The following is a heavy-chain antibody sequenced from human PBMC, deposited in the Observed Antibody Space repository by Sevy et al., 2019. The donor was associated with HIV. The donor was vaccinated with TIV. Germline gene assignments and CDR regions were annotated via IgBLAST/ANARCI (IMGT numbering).Heavy chain of an antibody. V-gene: IGHV5-51*01. CDR1: GYSFTSYW. CDR2: IYPGDSDT. CDR3: ALPGRYSSSSIDY. Sequence: GESLKIYCKGSGYSFTSYWIGWVRQMPGKGLEWMGIIYPGDSDTRYSPSFQGQVTISADKSISTAYLQWSSLKASDTAMYYCALPGRYSSSSIDYWGQGTLVTVSS. J-gene: IGHJ4*02. D-gene: IGHD6-6*01.